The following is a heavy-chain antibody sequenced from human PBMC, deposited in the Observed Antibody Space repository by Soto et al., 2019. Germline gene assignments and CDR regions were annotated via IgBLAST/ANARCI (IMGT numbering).Heavy chain of an antibody. CDR3: AKDNSLSYDFWSGYPTYYYYYGMDV. V-gene: IGHV3-23*01. D-gene: IGHD3-3*01. CDR2: ISGSGGST. Sequence: GGSLRLSCAASGFTFSSYAMSWVRQAPGKGLEWVSAISGSGGSTYYADSVKGRFTISRDNSKNTLYLQMNSLRAEDTAVYYCAKDNSLSYDFWSGYPTYYYYYGMDVWGQGTTVTVSS. CDR1: GFTFSSYA. J-gene: IGHJ6*02.